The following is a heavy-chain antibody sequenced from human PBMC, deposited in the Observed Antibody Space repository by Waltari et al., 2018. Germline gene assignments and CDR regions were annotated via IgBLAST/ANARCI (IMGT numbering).Heavy chain of an antibody. Sequence: EVQLLESGGGLVQPGGSLRLSCAASEFTFSSYAMSWVRQDPGKGLEWVSVISYNGCSTYYADSVKGRFTISRDNSKNTLYLQMNSLRAEDTAVYDCATTFTSSWYYYWGQGTLVTVSS. CDR2: ISYNGCST. V-gene: IGHV3-23*01. CDR3: ATTFTSSWYYY. D-gene: IGHD6-13*01. J-gene: IGHJ4*02. CDR1: EFTFSSYA.